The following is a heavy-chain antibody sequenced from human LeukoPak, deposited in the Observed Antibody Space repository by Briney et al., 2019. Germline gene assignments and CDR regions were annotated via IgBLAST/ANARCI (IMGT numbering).Heavy chain of an antibody. Sequence: SETLSLTCTVSGGSISSYYWSWIRQPPGKGPEWLGYIYYSGSTRYNPSLKSRVTISVDTSKNQISLKLGSVTAADTAVYYCARHDVAGATTDYFQHWGQGTLVTVSS. CDR3: ARHDVAGATTDYFQH. J-gene: IGHJ1*01. V-gene: IGHV4-59*08. CDR1: GGSISSYY. CDR2: IYYSGST. D-gene: IGHD1-26*01.